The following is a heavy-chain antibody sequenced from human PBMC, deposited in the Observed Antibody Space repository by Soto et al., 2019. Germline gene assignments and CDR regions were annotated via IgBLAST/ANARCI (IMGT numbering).Heavy chain of an antibody. J-gene: IGHJ3*02. V-gene: IGHV3-33*03. CDR3: ARRGCVKGVCYNSYDM. D-gene: IGHD2-8*01. CDR2: IWYHGGNE. CDR1: GFTLSDFG. Sequence: QVQLVESGGGVVQPGRSLRLSCAVSGFTLSDFGMHWVRQAPGKGLEWVALIWYHGGNEEYADSVKGRFSISRDNSKNTLYLQMDSLRAEDTAVYYCARRGCVKGVCYNSYDMWGQGTMVTVSS.